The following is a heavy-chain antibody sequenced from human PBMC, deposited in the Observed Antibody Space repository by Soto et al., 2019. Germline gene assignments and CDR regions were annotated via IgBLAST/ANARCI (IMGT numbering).Heavy chain of an antibody. CDR1: GYSFTSYW. CDR3: ARQCRGSGWTYGMDV. Sequence: GESLKISCKGSGYSFTSYWIGWVRQMPGKGLEWMWIIYPGDSDTSYSPSFQGQVTISADKSISTAYLHWSSLKASDTAMYYCARQCRGSGWTYGMDVWGQGTTVTVSS. D-gene: IGHD6-19*01. J-gene: IGHJ6*02. CDR2: IYPGDSDT. V-gene: IGHV5-51*01.